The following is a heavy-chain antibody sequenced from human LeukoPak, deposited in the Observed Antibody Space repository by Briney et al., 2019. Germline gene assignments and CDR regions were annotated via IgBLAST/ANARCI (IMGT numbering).Heavy chain of an antibody. CDR1: GYTFSDYY. V-gene: IGHV1-2*02. D-gene: IGHD3-22*01. CDR3: ARENYYDSSGFDP. CDR2: INSNSGGT. J-gene: IGHJ5*02. Sequence: ASVKVSCKASGYTFSDYYMHWVRQAPGQGLEWMGWINSNSGGTYYAQKFQGRVTMTRDTSISTAYMELSRLRSDDTAVYYCARENYYDSSGFDPWGQGTLVTVSS.